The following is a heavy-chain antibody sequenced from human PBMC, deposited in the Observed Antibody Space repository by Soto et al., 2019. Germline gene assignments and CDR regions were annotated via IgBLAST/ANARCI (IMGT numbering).Heavy chain of an antibody. CDR1: GGSISTYY. V-gene: IGHV4-59*01. J-gene: IGHJ3*02. D-gene: IGHD1-26*01. Sequence: XETLSLTCTVSGGSISTYYWSWIRQPPGKGLEWIGYIFYTGSTNYNPSLKSRVTISVDTSKNQFSLMLNSVTAADTAVHYCAREGPWGTRDAFDIWGQGTMVTVS. CDR3: AREGPWGTRDAFDI. CDR2: IFYTGST.